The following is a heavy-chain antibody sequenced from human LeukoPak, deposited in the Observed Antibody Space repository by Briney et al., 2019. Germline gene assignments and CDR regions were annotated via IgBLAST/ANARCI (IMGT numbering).Heavy chain of an antibody. Sequence: SETLSLTCTASGGSVSSGSYYWSWIRQPPGKGLEWIGYIYYSGSTNYNPSLKSRVTISVDTSKNQFSLKLSSVTAADTAVYYCASWSYDFWSGYSETSFDYWGQGTLVTVSS. V-gene: IGHV4-61*01. J-gene: IGHJ4*02. CDR3: ASWSYDFWSGYSETSFDY. CDR2: IYYSGST. D-gene: IGHD3-3*01. CDR1: GGSVSSGSYY.